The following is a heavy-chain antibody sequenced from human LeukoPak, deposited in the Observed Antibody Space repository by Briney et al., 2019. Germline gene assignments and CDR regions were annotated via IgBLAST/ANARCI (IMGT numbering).Heavy chain of an antibody. V-gene: IGHV3-64*01. D-gene: IGHD2-2*02. Sequence: NGGSTYYSNSVNGRFTISRDNSKNTLYLQMGSLRAEDMAVYYCARQSSRYCSSTSCYIFDYWGQGTLVTVSS. CDR3: ARQSSRYCSSTSCYIFDY. CDR2: NGGST. J-gene: IGHJ4*02.